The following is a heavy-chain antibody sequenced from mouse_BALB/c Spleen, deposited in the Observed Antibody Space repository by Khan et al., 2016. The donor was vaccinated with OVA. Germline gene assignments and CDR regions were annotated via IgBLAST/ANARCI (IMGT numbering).Heavy chain of an antibody. CDR2: INPSNGYT. D-gene: IGHD2-14*01. Sequence: VELVESGAELARPGASVKMSCKASGYTFTSYTIHWIKLRPGQGLEWIGYINPSNGYTNYNQKFKDKATLTADNSSTTAYMELSSLTSDDSALYNCVRDGAYHRNDGWFAYWGQGTLVTVSA. V-gene: IGHV1-4*01. CDR1: GYTFTSYT. CDR3: VRDGAYHRNDGWFAY. J-gene: IGHJ3*01.